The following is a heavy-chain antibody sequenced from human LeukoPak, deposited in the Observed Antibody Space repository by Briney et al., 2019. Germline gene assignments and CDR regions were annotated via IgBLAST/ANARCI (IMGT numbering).Heavy chain of an antibody. CDR2: MNPNSGNT. V-gene: IGHV1-8*01. D-gene: IGHD3-9*01. CDR3: AIRYYDILTGYFWFDP. J-gene: IGHJ5*02. Sequence: ASVKVSCKASGYTFTSYDINWVRQAPGQGLEWMGWMNPNSGNTGYAQKFQGRVTMTRNTSISTAYMELSSLRSEDTAVYYCAIRYYDILTGYFWFDPWGQGTLVTVSS. CDR1: GYTFTSYD.